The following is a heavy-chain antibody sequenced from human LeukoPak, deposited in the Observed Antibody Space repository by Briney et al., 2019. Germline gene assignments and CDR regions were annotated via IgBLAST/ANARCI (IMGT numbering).Heavy chain of an antibody. CDR1: GGSISSSNW. Sequence: SETLSLTCAVSGGSISSSNWWSWVRQPPGKGLEWIGEIYHSGSTNYNPSLKSRVTISVDKSKNQFSLKLSSVTAADTAVYYCARGYGSGNLYYYYYYGMDVWGQGTTVTVSS. J-gene: IGHJ6*02. CDR2: IYHSGST. V-gene: IGHV4-4*02. D-gene: IGHD3-10*01. CDR3: ARGYGSGNLYYYYYYGMDV.